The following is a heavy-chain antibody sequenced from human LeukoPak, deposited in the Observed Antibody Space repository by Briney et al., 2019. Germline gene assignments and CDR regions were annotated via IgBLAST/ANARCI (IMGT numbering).Heavy chain of an antibody. Sequence: SGGSLRLSCAASGFTFSSYEMNWVHQAPGKGLEWVSYISSSGSTIYYADSVKGRFTISRDNAKNSLYLQMNSLRAEDTAVYYCARDLVVPAAMFDPWGQGTLVTVSS. CDR2: ISSSGSTI. D-gene: IGHD2-2*01. J-gene: IGHJ5*02. CDR3: ARDLVVPAAMFDP. V-gene: IGHV3-48*03. CDR1: GFTFSSYE.